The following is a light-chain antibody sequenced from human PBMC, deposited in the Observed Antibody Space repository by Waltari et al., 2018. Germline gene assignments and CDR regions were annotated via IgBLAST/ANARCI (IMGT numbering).Light chain of an antibody. J-gene: IGLJ1*01. V-gene: IGLV2-11*01. CDR3: CSYAGSYTYV. Sequence: QSALTQPRSVSGSPGQSVTISCTGTSSDVGRYNYVSWYQQLPGKAPKLMIYDVSKRPSGVPDRFSGSKSCNTASLTISGLQAEDEADYYCCSYAGSYTYVFGTGTKVTVL. CDR2: DVS. CDR1: SSDVGRYNY.